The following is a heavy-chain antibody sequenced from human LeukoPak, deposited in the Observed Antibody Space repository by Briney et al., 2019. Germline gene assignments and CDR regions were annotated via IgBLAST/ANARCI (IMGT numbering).Heavy chain of an antibody. Sequence: SETLSLTCAVYGGSFSGYYWSWIRQPPGKGLEWIGEINHSGSTNYNPSLKSRVTISVDTPKNQFSLKLSSVTAADTAVYYCARGRLAVAGRYYYYGMDVWGQGTTVTVSS. CDR1: GGSFSGYY. CDR2: INHSGST. CDR3: ARGRLAVAGRYYYYGMDV. V-gene: IGHV4-34*01. J-gene: IGHJ6*02. D-gene: IGHD6-19*01.